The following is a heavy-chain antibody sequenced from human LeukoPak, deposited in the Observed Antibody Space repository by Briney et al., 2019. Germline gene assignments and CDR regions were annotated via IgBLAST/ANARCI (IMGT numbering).Heavy chain of an antibody. J-gene: IGHJ2*01. D-gene: IGHD5-24*01. Sequence: ASVKVSCKASGGTFSSNAISWVRQAPGQGLEWMGGIIPIFSTADYAQKFQGRLTINADESTSTAYMELSSLRSGDTAVYYCARSRDRDGYNSAYWYFDLWGRGTLVTVSS. CDR3: ARSRDRDGYNSAYWYFDL. V-gene: IGHV1-69*01. CDR2: IIPIFSTA. CDR1: GGTFSSNA.